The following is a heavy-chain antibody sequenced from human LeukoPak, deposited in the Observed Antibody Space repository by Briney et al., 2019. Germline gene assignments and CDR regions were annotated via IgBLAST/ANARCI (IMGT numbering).Heavy chain of an antibody. CDR1: GFTFSSGR. Sequence: GGSLSLSCVASGFTFSSGRMNWVRQAPGKGREWVSTIYSGSDYIYYADSVKGRLTISRDNAKNSLYLQMNSLRAEDTAIYYCARDLPVSGAYHQFDSWGQGTLVTVSS. CDR3: ARDLPVSGAYHQFDS. D-gene: IGHD4/OR15-4a*01. V-gene: IGHV3-21*01. CDR2: IYSGSDYI. J-gene: IGHJ4*02.